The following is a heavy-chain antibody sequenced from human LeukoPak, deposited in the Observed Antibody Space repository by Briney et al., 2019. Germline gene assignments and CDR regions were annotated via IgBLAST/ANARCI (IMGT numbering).Heavy chain of an antibody. D-gene: IGHD4-17*01. J-gene: IGHJ4*02. CDR1: GYTFTSYG. CDR2: ISAYNGNT. Sequence: GASVKVSCKASGYTFTSYGIIWVRQAPGQGLEWMGWISAYNGNTNYAQKLQGRVTMTTDTSTSTAYMELSSLRSEDTAVYYCAADPYDYGDYVLGYWGQGTLVTVSS. V-gene: IGHV1-18*01. CDR3: AADPYDYGDYVLGY.